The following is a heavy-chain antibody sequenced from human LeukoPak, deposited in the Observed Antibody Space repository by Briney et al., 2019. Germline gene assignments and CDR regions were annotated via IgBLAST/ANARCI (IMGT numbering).Heavy chain of an antibody. Sequence: SETLSLTCTVSGYSISSGYYWGWIRQPPGKGLEWIGYIYYSGSTNYNPSLKSRVTISVDTSKNQFSLKLSSVTAADTAVYYCARAHGAVAGDWWFDPWGQGTLVTVSS. CDR3: ARAHGAVAGDWWFDP. CDR1: GYSISSGYY. V-gene: IGHV4-61*01. J-gene: IGHJ5*02. D-gene: IGHD6-19*01. CDR2: IYYSGST.